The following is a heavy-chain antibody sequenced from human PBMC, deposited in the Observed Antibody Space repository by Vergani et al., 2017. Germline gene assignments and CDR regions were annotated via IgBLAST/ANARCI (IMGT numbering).Heavy chain of an antibody. CDR2: ISGSGGGT. V-gene: IGHV3-23*01. J-gene: IGHJ6*02. Sequence: EVQLLESGGGLVQPGGSLRLSCATSGFTFSSYAMTWVRQAPGKGLEWVSAISGSGGGTYYADSVKGRFTISRDNSKNTLYLQMNSLRAEDTAVYYCTTPGPVRYYYYGMDVWGQGTTVTVSS. D-gene: IGHD3-10*02. CDR1: GFTFSSYA. CDR3: TTPGPVRYYYYGMDV.